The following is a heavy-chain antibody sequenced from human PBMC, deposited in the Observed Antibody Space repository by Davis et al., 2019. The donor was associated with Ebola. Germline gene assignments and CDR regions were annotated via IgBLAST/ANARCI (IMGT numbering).Heavy chain of an antibody. CDR2: INGYNGNT. CDR1: RYTFRNSA. J-gene: IGHJ4*02. CDR3: ARGRYPTSSLDY. Sequence: ASVTVSRQASRYTFRNSAIIWVRPAPGQGLEWMGWINGYNGNTKYAQMLQGRVTMTTDTSTSTAYMELRSLISDDTAVYYCARGRYPTSSLDYWGQGTLVTVSS. D-gene: IGHD6-6*01. V-gene: IGHV1-18*01.